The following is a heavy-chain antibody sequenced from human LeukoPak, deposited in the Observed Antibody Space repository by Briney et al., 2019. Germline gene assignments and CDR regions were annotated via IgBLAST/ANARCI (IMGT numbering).Heavy chain of an antibody. V-gene: IGHV4-59*01. J-gene: IGHJ5*02. D-gene: IGHD2-21*02. Sequence: SETLSLTCTVSGGSISSSYWSWIRQPPGKGLEWIGYIYYSGSTNYNPSLKSRVTISVDTSKNQFSLKLSSVTAADTAVYYCASSGGDWGWFDPWGQGTLVTVSS. CDR2: IYYSGST. CDR1: GGSISSSY. CDR3: ASSGGDWGWFDP.